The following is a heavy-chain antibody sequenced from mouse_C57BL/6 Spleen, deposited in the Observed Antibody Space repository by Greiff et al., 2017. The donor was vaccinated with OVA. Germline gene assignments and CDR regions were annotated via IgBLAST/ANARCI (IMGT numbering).Heavy chain of an antibody. CDR2: IDPSDSAT. CDR1: GYPFTSYW. D-gene: IGHD1-1*01. J-gene: IGHJ2*01. Sequence: QVQLQQPGAELVRPGSSVKLSCKASGYPFTSYWMHWVKQRPIQGLEWIGNIDPSDSATHYNQKFKDKATLTVDKSSSTAYLQLSSLTSEDSAVYYCARYDYGSRKYYFDDWGQGTTLTVSS. CDR3: ARYDYGSRKYYFDD. V-gene: IGHV1-52*01.